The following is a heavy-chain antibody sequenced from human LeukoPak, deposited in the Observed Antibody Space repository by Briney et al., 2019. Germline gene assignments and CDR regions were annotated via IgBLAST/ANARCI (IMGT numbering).Heavy chain of an antibody. CDR1: GGSLSRNDW. CDR3: ASRSEFPF. V-gene: IGHV4-4*02. Sequence: QSSETLSLTCAVSGGSLSRNDWWSWVRQPPGKGLEWVGEISQSGSTNYSPSLKSRLTISLDKSPNQFSLRLSSVTAADTAVYYCASRSEFPFWGQGTLVTVCS. J-gene: IGHJ4*02. CDR2: ISQSGST. D-gene: IGHD3-10*01.